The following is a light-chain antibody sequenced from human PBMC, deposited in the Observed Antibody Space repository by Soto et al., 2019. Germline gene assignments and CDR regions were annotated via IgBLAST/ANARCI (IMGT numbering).Light chain of an antibody. CDR3: QQHSNWLT. Sequence: ESVLTQSPATLSLSPGERATLSCRASQSVSSYLAWYQQKPGQAPRLLIYDASNRATSIPARFSGSGSGTEFTLTIISLELEEFAVYYCQQHSNWLTFAGGTKVDIK. CDR1: QSVSSY. J-gene: IGKJ4*01. CDR2: DAS. V-gene: IGKV3-11*01.